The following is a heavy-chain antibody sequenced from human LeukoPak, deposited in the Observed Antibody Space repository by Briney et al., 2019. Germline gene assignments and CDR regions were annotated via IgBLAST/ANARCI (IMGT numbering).Heavy chain of an antibody. CDR3: ATDYLRYDSSGYYTVDY. V-gene: IGHV1-24*01. J-gene: IGHJ4*02. CDR1: GYTLTELS. Sequence: ASVKVSCKVSGYTLTELSMHWVRQAPGKGLEWMGGFDPEDGETIYAQKFQGRVTMTEDTSTDTAYMELSSLRSEDTAVYYCATDYLRYDSSGYYTVDYWGQGTLVTVSS. D-gene: IGHD3-22*01. CDR2: FDPEDGET.